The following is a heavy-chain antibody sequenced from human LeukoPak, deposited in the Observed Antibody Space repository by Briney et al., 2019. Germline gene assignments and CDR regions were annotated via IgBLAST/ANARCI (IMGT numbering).Heavy chain of an antibody. CDR1: GYTFTGYY. V-gene: IGHV1-2*02. CDR2: INPNSGGT. J-gene: IGHJ5*02. Sequence: ASVKVSCKASGYTFTGYYMHWVRQAPGQGLECMGWINPNSGGTNYAQKFHGRVTMNRDTSISTAYMELSRLRSDDTAVYYCARPAVESIDWFDPWGQGTLVTVSS. D-gene: IGHD2-2*01. CDR3: ARPAVESIDWFDP.